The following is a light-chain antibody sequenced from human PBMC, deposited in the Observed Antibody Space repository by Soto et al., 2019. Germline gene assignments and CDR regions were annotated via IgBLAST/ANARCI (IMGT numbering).Light chain of an antibody. J-gene: IGLJ1*01. CDR2: DVS. CDR3: SSYTSSSALLYA. CDR1: SSEVGGYNY. Sequence: QSVLTQPASVSGSPGQSITISCTGTSSEVGGYNYVSWYQQHPGKAPKLMIYDVSNRPSGVSNRFSGSKSGITASLTISGLQAEDESDYYSSSYTSSSALLYAFGTGTKLTVL. V-gene: IGLV2-14*01.